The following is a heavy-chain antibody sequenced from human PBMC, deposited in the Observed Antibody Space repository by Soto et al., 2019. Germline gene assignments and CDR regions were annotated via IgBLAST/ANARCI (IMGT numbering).Heavy chain of an antibody. Sequence: SETRSLTCAVYGGSFSGYYWSWIRQPPGKGLEWIGEINHSGSTNYNPSLKSRVTISVDTSKNQFSLKLSSVTAADTAVYYCAREIPRLYYYDSSGYYWFDPWGQGTLVTVSS. CDR2: INHSGST. J-gene: IGHJ5*02. CDR1: GGSFSGYY. D-gene: IGHD3-22*01. V-gene: IGHV4-34*01. CDR3: AREIPRLYYYDSSGYYWFDP.